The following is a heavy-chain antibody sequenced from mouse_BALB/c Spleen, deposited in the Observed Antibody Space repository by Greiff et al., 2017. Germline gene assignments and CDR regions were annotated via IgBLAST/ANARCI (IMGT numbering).Heavy chain of an antibody. Sequence: DVHLVESGGDLVKPGGSLKLSCAASGFTFSSYGMSWVRQTPDKRLEWVATISSGGSYTYYPDSVKGRFTISRDNAKNTLYLQMSSLKSEDTAMYYCARLDGYYRDAMDYWGQGTSVTVSS. D-gene: IGHD2-3*01. J-gene: IGHJ4*01. CDR1: GFTFSSYG. V-gene: IGHV5-6*01. CDR3: ARLDGYYRDAMDY. CDR2: ISSGGSYT.